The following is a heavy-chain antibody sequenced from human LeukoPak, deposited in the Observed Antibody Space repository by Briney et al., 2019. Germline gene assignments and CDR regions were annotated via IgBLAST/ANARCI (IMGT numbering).Heavy chain of an antibody. CDR1: GYTFTSYD. Sequence: ASVKVSCKASGYTFTSYDINWVRQATGQGLEWMGWMNPNSGNTGYAQRFQGRVTMTRNSSITTAYMELSSLRSEDTAVYYCARRHGRCSDGSCFYPDYWGQGTLVTVSS. V-gene: IGHV1-8*01. D-gene: IGHD2-15*01. CDR2: MNPNSGNT. J-gene: IGHJ4*02. CDR3: ARRHGRCSDGSCFYPDY.